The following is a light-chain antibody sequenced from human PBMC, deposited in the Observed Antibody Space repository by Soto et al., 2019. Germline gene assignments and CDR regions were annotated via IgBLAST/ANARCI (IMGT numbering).Light chain of an antibody. Sequence: EVILTQSPDTLSLSPGETATLSCRASQNVDRYVAWYQQKLGQAPRLLIYDAYTRATGVAARFTGSGSAADFSLTITSLEPEDFAVYYCQQRARWPSTFGPGTKVE. CDR1: QNVDRY. CDR2: DAY. CDR3: QQRARWPST. V-gene: IGKV3-11*01. J-gene: IGKJ2*02.